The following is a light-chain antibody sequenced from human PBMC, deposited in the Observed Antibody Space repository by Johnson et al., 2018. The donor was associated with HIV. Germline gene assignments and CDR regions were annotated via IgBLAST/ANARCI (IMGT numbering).Light chain of an antibody. CDR3: GTWDSSLSVLYV. J-gene: IGLJ1*01. CDR1: SSNIGNNY. CDR2: ENN. V-gene: IGLV1-51*02. Sequence: SVLTQPPSVSAAPGQKVTISCSGSSSNIGNNYVSWYQQLPGTAPKLLIYENNKRPSGIPDRFSGSKSGTSATMGITGLQTGDEADYYCGTWDSSLSVLYV.